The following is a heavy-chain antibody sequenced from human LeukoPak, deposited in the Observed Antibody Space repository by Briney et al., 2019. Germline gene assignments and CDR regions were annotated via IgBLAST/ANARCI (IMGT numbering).Heavy chain of an antibody. CDR2: IHYDGSNK. Sequence: PGGSLRLSCAASGFTFSSYDMHWVRQAPGKGREWVAFIHYDGSNKYYADSVRGRFTISRDNSKNTLYLQMNSLRAEDTAVYYCAKPSSGWIDYWGQGTLVTVSS. V-gene: IGHV3-30*02. J-gene: IGHJ4*02. D-gene: IGHD6-19*01. CDR3: AKPSSGWIDY. CDR1: GFTFSSYD.